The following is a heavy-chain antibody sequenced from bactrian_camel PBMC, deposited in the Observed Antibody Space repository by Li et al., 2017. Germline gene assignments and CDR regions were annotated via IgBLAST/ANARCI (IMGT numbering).Heavy chain of an antibody. CDR2: INSGGGST. CDR1: GFTFSRYA. CDR3: AADRPHYNTAPR. V-gene: IGHV3S40*01. Sequence: SLRLSCQGSGFTFSRYAIHWVRRAPGKGLEWVSAINSGGGSTYYADSVKGRFTLSKDNAKNTVTLQMGNPRPEDTAAYYCAADRPHYNTAPRWGQGTQVTVS. D-gene: IGHD5*01. J-gene: IGHJ4*01.